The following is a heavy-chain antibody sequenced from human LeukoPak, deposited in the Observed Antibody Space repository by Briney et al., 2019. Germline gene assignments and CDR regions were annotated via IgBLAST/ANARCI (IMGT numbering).Heavy chain of an antibody. V-gene: IGHV3-48*03. CDR2: ISSSGSTI. CDR1: GFTFSSYE. Sequence: GGSLRLSCAASGFTFSSYEMNWVRQAPGKGLEWVSYISSSGSTIYYADSVKGRFTISRDNANNSLFLQMNNLRGEDSAIYYCARGARWAYYFDYWGQGSLVTVSS. J-gene: IGHJ4*02. D-gene: IGHD4-23*01. CDR3: ARGARWAYYFDY.